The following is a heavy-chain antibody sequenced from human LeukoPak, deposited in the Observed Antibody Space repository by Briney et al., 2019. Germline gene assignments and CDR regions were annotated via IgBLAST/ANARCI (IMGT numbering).Heavy chain of an antibody. V-gene: IGHV3-48*01. J-gene: IGHJ6*03. CDR2: ISSSSSTT. CDR3: ARTTMTTVTNYYYYYMDI. CDR1: GFTFSSYS. Sequence: GGSLRLSCAASGFTFSSYSMNWVRQAPGKGLEWVSYISSSSSTTFYADSVKGRFTISRDNAKNSLYLQMNSLRAEDTAVYYCARTTMTTVTNYYYYYMDIWGKGTTVTVSS. D-gene: IGHD4-17*01.